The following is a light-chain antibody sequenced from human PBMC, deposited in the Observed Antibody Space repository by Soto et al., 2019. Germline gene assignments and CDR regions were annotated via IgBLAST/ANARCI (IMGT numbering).Light chain of an antibody. CDR1: QSISNW. J-gene: IGKJ4*01. CDR3: QHSSNYAPT. CDR2: KAS. Sequence: DIQMTQSPSALSASVGDRVTITCRASQSISNWLAWYQQKPGKAPNLLIYKASGLESGVPSRFSGSGSETEFTLTINSLQPEDSATYYFQHSSNYAPTFGGGTKVDIK. V-gene: IGKV1-5*03.